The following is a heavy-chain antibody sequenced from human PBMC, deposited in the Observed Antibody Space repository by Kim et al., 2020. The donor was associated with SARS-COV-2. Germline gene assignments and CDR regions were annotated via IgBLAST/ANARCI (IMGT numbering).Heavy chain of an antibody. D-gene: IGHD3-3*01. CDR1: GFTFSTYA. V-gene: IGHV3-23*01. CDR2: ISNSGDVT. J-gene: IGHJ4*02. Sequence: GGSLRLSCAASGFTFSTYAMTWVRQAPGKGLEWVSVISNSGDVTYYADSVKGRFSISRDNSKNTLYLQMKSLRAEDPAIYYCAKGRESLLYERIDYWGQG. CDR3: AKGRESLLYERIDY.